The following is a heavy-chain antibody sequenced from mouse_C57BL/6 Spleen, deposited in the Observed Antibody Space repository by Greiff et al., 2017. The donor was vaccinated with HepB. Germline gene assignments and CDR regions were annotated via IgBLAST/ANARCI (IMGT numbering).Heavy chain of an antibody. Sequence: EVKLQESGAELVRPGASVKLSCTVSGFNIKDDYMHWVKQRPEQGLEWIGWIDPENTDTEYASKFQGKATITADASSNTANLQLTSLTSEDTAVYYCTTVVNYWGQGTTLTVSS. CDR2: IDPENTDT. CDR3: TTVVNY. J-gene: IGHJ2*01. V-gene: IGHV14-4*01. CDR1: GFNIKDDY.